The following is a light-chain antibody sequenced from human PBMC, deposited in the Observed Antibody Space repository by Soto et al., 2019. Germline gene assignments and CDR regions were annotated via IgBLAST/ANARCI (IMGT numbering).Light chain of an antibody. J-gene: IGKJ4*01. CDR1: QDISNH. Sequence: DIQMTQSPSSLSASAGDRVTITCQASQDISNHLNWYQQKAGKAPKLLINDASNLEAGFPSRFSGSGAGTDFTLTISSLQPEDIATYYCQQYVNALTFGGGTKVDIK. CDR3: QQYVNALT. V-gene: IGKV1-33*01. CDR2: DAS.